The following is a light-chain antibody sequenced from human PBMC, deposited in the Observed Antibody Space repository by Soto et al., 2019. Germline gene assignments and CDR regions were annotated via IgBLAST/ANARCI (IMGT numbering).Light chain of an antibody. V-gene: IGLV2-23*01. CDR3: SSYAGYSTSVV. J-gene: IGLJ2*01. CDR1: SSDVGSYNL. Sequence: SALTQPASVSGSPGQSITISCTGTSSDVGSYNLVSWYQQHPGKAPKLMIYGANKRPSGVSDRFSGSKSGNTASLTISGLQAEDEAEYYCSSYAGYSTSVVFGGGTKVTVL. CDR2: GAN.